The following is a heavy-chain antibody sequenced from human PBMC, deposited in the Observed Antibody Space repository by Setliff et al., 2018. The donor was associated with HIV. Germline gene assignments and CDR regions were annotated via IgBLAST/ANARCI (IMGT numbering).Heavy chain of an antibody. CDR3: ASRPNGYSRSGYVYWHFDP. V-gene: IGHV5-51*01. Sequence: GESLKISCEGSGYSFTNDWIAWVRQMPGKGLEWMGFIYPGDSDTRYSPSFQGQVTISADKSISTAYLQWSSLKASDTAMYYCASRPNGYSRSGYVYWHFDPWGRGTLVTVSS. J-gene: IGHJ2*01. CDR1: GYSFTNDW. D-gene: IGHD3-3*01. CDR2: IYPGDSDT.